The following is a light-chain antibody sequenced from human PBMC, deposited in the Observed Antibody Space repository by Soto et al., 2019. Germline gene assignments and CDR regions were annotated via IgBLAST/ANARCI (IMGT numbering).Light chain of an antibody. V-gene: IGLV2-23*02. CDR3: CSYATSGPFV. CDR1: SSDVGSYNL. CDR2: EVT. Sequence: QSALTQPASVSGSPGQSITISCTGASSDVGSYNLVSWYQQNPGKAPKLILYEVTKRPSGVSNRFSGSKSGNRASLTISGLQAEDEADYYCCSYATSGPFVFGTGTKLTVL. J-gene: IGLJ1*01.